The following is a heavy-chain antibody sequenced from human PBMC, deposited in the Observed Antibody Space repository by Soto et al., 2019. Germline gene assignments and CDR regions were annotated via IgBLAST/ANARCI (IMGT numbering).Heavy chain of an antibody. Sequence: QVQLVQSGAEVKKPGASVKVSCKASGYTFTGYGISWVRRAPGQGLEWMGWISAYNGNTNYAQKLQGRVTMTTDTSTSTAYMELRSLRSDDTAVYYCARSLNYYDSSGPFDYWGQGTLVTVSS. J-gene: IGHJ4*02. V-gene: IGHV1-18*01. CDR1: GYTFTGYG. D-gene: IGHD3-22*01. CDR3: ARSLNYYDSSGPFDY. CDR2: ISAYNGNT.